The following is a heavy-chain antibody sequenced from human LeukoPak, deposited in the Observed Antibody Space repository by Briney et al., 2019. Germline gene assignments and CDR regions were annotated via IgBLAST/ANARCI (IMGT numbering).Heavy chain of an antibody. CDR3: ATEVFPFYYPKFDP. CDR1: GYTFTNYG. D-gene: IGHD3-10*01. CDR2: ISVNNGNT. Sequence: ASVKVSCKASGYTFTNYGISWVRQAPGQGLEWMGWISVNNGNTNYAQKFQGRVTMTEDTSTDTAYMELSSLRSEDTAVYYCATEVFPFYYPKFDPWGQGTLVTVSS. J-gene: IGHJ5*02. V-gene: IGHV1-18*01.